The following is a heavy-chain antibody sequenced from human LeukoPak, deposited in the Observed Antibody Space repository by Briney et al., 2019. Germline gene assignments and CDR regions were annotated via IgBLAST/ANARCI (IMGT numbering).Heavy chain of an antibody. CDR1: GYTFTGYY. Sequence: ASVKVSCKASGYTFTGYYMHWVRQAPGQGLEWMGWINPNSGGTNYAQKFQGRVTMTRDTSISTAYMELSRLRSDDTAVYYCARGSGDSSSRYVPRGNWFDPWGQGTLVTVSS. V-gene: IGHV1-2*02. CDR2: INPNSGGT. CDR3: ARGSGDSSSRYVPRGNWFDP. J-gene: IGHJ5*02. D-gene: IGHD6-13*01.